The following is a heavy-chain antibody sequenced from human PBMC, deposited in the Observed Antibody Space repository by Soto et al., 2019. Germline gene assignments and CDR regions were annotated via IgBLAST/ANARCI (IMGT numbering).Heavy chain of an antibody. V-gene: IGHV1-69*13. D-gene: IGHD6-13*01. CDR2: IIPIFGTA. Sequence: GASVKVSCKASGGIFSSYASSWVRQAPGQGLGWMGGIIPIFGTANYAQKFQGRVTITADESTRTAYMELSSLRSEDTAVYYCARASLSTGYSSSWYYHGMDVWGQGTTVTVSS. J-gene: IGHJ6*02. CDR3: ARASLSTGYSSSWYYHGMDV. CDR1: GGIFSSYA.